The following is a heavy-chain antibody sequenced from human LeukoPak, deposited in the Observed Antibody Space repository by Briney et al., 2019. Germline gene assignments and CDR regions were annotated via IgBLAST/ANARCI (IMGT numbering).Heavy chain of an antibody. CDR1: GFTFSSYA. V-gene: IGHV3-23*01. Sequence: GGSLRLSCAASGFTFSSYAMSWVRQAPGKGLEWVSAISGSGGSTYYADSVKGRFTISRDNSKNTLYLQMNSLRAGDTAVYYCAKDRDVLRFLEWLLFLDYWGQGTLVTVSS. D-gene: IGHD3-3*01. CDR3: AKDRDVLRFLEWLLFLDY. J-gene: IGHJ4*02. CDR2: ISGSGGST.